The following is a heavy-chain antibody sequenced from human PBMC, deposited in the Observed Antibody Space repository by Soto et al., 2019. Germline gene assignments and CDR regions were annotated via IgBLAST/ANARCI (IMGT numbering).Heavy chain of an antibody. D-gene: IGHD3-22*01. CDR1: GYIFTDHL. J-gene: IGHJ4*02. V-gene: IGHV1-2*02. CDR2: VHPDSGGT. CDR3: ARGAQGFFPVSGIYFYFDH. Sequence: ASVKVSCKTSGYIFTDHLIHWVRQSPGQGLQWVGWVHPDSGGTDVAQAFQDRVTMTADTSITTAYMDLARLRPDDTAIFYCARGAQGFFPVSGIYFYFDHWGQGTPVTVSS.